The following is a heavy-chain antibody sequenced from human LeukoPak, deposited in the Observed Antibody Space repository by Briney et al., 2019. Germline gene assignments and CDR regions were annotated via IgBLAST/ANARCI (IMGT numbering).Heavy chain of an antibody. CDR2: IKSDGSST. CDR1: GFTFSSYW. CDR3: ARQGGGDPRYYYYYGMDV. J-gene: IGHJ6*04. Sequence: GGSLRLSCAASGFTFSSYWMHWVCQAPGKGLVWVSRIKSDGSSTSYADSVKGRFAISRDNAKNTLYLQMNSLRAEDTAVYYCARQGGGDPRYYYYYGMDVWGKGTTVTVSS. V-gene: IGHV3-74*01. D-gene: IGHD3-16*01.